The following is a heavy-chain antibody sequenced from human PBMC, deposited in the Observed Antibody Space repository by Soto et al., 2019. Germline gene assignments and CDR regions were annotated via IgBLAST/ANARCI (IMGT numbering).Heavy chain of an antibody. D-gene: IGHD6-19*01. CDR3: ARDLLTVAGLTYRIYGMDV. CDR2: INPTGGTT. CDR1: ADTFSSYF. Sequence: QVQLVQSGAEVKKPGASVKVSCKASADTFSSYFMHWVRQAPGQGLEWMGIINPTGGTTTYAQKFQGRITMTRDTSTSTVYMGRSSLRSEDTAVYYCARDLLTVAGLTYRIYGMDVWCQGTTVTVSS. J-gene: IGHJ6*02. V-gene: IGHV1-46*03.